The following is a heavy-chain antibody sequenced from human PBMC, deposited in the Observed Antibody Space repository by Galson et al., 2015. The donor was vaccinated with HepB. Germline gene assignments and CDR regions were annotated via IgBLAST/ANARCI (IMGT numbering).Heavy chain of an antibody. D-gene: IGHD2-2*02. J-gene: IGHJ6*02. CDR1: GGTFSTYA. V-gene: IGHV1-69*13. CDR2: IIPLSGTA. Sequence: SVKVSCKASGGTFSTYAISWVRQAPGQGLEWMGGIIPLSGTANYAQKFQGRVTITAAESTSTAHMELSSLKSADTAVYYCARHRTYCNRASCYNYYYYGLDVWGQGTTVTVSS. CDR3: ARHRTYCNRASCYNYYYYGLDV.